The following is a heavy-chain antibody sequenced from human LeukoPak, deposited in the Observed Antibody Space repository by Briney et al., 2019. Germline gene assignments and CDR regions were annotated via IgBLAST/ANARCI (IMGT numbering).Heavy chain of an antibody. CDR1: GFTFSSYW. CDR2: IKQDGSEK. CDR3: AREILTYYDSSGYPPRWVAFDI. Sequence: PGRSLRLSCAASGFTFSSYWMSWVRQAPGKGLEWVANIKQDGSEKYYVDSVKGRFTISRDNAKNSLYLQMNSLRAEDTAVYYCAREILTYYDSSGYPPRWVAFDIWGQGTMVTVSS. J-gene: IGHJ3*02. V-gene: IGHV3-7*01. D-gene: IGHD3-22*01.